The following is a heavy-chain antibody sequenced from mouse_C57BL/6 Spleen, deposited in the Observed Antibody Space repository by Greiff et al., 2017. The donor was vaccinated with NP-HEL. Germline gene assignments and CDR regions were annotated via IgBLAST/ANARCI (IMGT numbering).Heavy chain of an antibody. CDR2: IYPGSGST. J-gene: IGHJ4*01. Sequence: QVQLQQSGAELVKPGASVKMSCKASGYTFTSYWITWVKQRPGQGLEWIGDIYPGSGSTNYNEKFKSKATLTVDTSSSTAYMQLSSLTSEDSAVYYCATYYGSRAFYAMDYWGQGTSVTVSS. D-gene: IGHD1-1*01. CDR3: ATYYGSRAFYAMDY. V-gene: IGHV1-55*01. CDR1: GYTFTSYW.